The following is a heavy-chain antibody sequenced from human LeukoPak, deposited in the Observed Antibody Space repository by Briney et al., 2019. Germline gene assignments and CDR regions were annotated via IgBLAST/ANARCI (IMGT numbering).Heavy chain of an antibody. CDR1: GFTDSSNY. V-gene: IGHV3-53*01. Sequence: GGSLRLSCAASGFTDSSNYMSSVRQAPGKGLEWVSVIYSGGNTYYADSVKGRFTISRDNSKNTLYLQMNSLRAEDTAVYYCARDGYIAASGVNWFDPWGQGTLVTVSS. J-gene: IGHJ5*02. CDR3: ARDGYIAASGVNWFDP. CDR2: IYSGGNT. D-gene: IGHD6-13*01.